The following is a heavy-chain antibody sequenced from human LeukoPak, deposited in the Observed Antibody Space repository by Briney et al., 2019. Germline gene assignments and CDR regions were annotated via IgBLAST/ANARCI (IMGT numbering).Heavy chain of an antibody. CDR3: ANPGSSGYHYYFDY. CDR2: ISGSGGST. V-gene: IGHV3-23*01. D-gene: IGHD3-22*01. Sequence: GGSLRLSCAASGFTFSSYAMSWVRQAPGKGLEWVSAISGSGGSTYYADSVKGRFTISRDNSKNTLYLQMNSLRAEDTAVYYCANPGSSGYHYYFDYWGQGTLVTVSS. J-gene: IGHJ4*02. CDR1: GFTFSSYA.